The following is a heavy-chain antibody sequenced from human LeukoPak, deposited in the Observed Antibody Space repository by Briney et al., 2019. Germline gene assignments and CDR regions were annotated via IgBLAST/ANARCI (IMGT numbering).Heavy chain of an antibody. CDR3: ADYGDYVRAFDI. V-gene: IGHV1-24*01. CDR1: EYALTELS. CDR2: FDPEAGET. D-gene: IGHD4-17*01. Sequence: PEASVTVSCKVSEYALTELSIHWVRQTPGKGLECMGGFDPEAGETIYAQKFQGRVTMTEDTSTDTAYMELSSLTSDDTAVYYCADYGDYVRAFDIWGQGTMVTVSS. J-gene: IGHJ3*02.